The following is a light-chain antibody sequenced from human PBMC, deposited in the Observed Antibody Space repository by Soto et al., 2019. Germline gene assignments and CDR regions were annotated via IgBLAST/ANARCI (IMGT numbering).Light chain of an antibody. CDR2: AAS. V-gene: IGKV1-39*01. Sequence: DIQMTQSPSSLSASVGDRVIITCRASQTIISYLHWYQQKPGKAPKLLIYAASSLQSGVPSRFSGSGSGTDFTLTISSLQPEDFATYYCQQSYSTPQTFGQGTKVDIK. CDR3: QQSYSTPQT. J-gene: IGKJ1*01. CDR1: QTIISY.